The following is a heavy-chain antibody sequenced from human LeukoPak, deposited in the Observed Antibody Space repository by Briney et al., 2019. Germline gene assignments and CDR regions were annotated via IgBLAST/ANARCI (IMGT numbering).Heavy chain of an antibody. D-gene: IGHD3-22*01. Sequence: SETLSLTCAVSGGSISSGDYYWSWIRQPPGKGLEWIGYIYHSGSTHFNPSLKSRVTISVDTSKNQFSLKLSSVTAADTAVYFCARGPDSSGYYYFDYWGQGTLVTVSS. CDR3: ARGPDSSGYYYFDY. J-gene: IGHJ4*02. CDR1: GGSISSGDYY. V-gene: IGHV4-30-4*01. CDR2: IYHSGST.